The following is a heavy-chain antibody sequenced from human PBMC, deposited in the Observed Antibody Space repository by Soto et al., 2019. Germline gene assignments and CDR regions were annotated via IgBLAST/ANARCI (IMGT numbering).Heavy chain of an antibody. Sequence: ESGPTLVNPTQTLTLTCTFSGFSLSTSGVGVGWIRQPPGKALEWLALIYWDDDKRYSPSLKTRLTISKDTSKNQVVPTMTNMDPVDTATYYCARICITMVRGPSYHYSGMDVWGQGTTVTVSS. CDR2: IYWDDDK. CDR3: ARICITMVRGPSYHYSGMDV. V-gene: IGHV2-5*02. J-gene: IGHJ6*02. CDR1: GFSLSTSGVG. D-gene: IGHD3-10*01.